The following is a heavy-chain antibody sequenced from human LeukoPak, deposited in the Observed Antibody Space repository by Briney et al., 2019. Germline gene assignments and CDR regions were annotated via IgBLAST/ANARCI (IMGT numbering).Heavy chain of an antibody. Sequence: GGSLRHSCAASGFTFSSYAMNLVRQAPGKGLEWVSTLSGCGGSSYNAESVKGRFTISRDNSKNTLFLQMNRLRAEDTAIYYCANFFFKQETAYDMDVWGQGTTVTVSS. CDR1: GFTFSSYA. CDR3: ANFFFKQETAYDMDV. V-gene: IGHV3-23*01. J-gene: IGHJ6*02. CDR2: LSGCGGSS. D-gene: IGHD3-3*01.